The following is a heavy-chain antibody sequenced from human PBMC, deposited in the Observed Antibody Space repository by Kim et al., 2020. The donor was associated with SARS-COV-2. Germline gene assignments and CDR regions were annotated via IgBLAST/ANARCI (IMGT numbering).Heavy chain of an antibody. V-gene: IGHV3-74*01. J-gene: IGHJ3*01. CDR2: ISTDGSST. CDR3: ARARIPYATLACWEAFAV. D-gene: IGHD2-21*01. Sequence: GGSLRLSCAASGFTFSAYSMYWVRQAPGKGLVWVSRISTDGSSTTYADTATGRGRITRARDKTTLTAYMHSKRVKTTAASYCARARIPYATLACWEAFAV. CDR1: GFTFSAYS.